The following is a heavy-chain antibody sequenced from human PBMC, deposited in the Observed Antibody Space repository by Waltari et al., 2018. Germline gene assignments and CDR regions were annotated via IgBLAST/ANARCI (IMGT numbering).Heavy chain of an antibody. Sequence: EVQLVASGGGLVQPGGSLRLSCAASGFTFSSHWMHWVRQAPGKGLVWVSRINGDGGSTSYADSVKGRFTISRDNANNTLYLQMNSLRAEDTAVYYCTRTRYCSTTSCQVDWFDPWGQGTLVTVSS. D-gene: IGHD2-2*01. CDR1: GFTFSSHW. CDR2: INGDGGST. J-gene: IGHJ5*02. V-gene: IGHV3-74*01. CDR3: TRTRYCSTTSCQVDWFDP.